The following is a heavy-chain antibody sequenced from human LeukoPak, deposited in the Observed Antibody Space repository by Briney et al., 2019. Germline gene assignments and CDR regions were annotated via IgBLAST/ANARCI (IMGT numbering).Heavy chain of an antibody. Sequence: GGSLRLSCVVSGFTLSDYWMNWVRQAPGEGLEWVANIKGRGSEKYYMDSVKGRCTISRDNSGNTLYLHMTSLTVEDTAVYYCARGWGDKGRCRGGTCNNPEFDYWGQGALVIVSS. D-gene: IGHD2-15*01. CDR3: ARGWGDKGRCRGGTCNNPEFDY. J-gene: IGHJ4*02. CDR1: GFTLSDYW. CDR2: IKGRGSEK. V-gene: IGHV3-7*01.